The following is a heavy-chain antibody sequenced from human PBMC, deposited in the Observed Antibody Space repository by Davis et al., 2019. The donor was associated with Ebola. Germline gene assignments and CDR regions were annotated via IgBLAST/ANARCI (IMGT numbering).Heavy chain of an antibody. CDR2: IYYSGST. J-gene: IGHJ6*02. CDR1: GGSISSYY. D-gene: IGHD5-18*01. Sequence: SETLSLTCTVSGGSISSYYWSWIRQPPGKGLEWIGYIYYSGSTYYNPPLKSRVTISVDTSKNQFSLKLSSVTAADTAVYYCARDSGYSYGRYYYYYGMDVWGQGTTVTVSS. CDR3: ARDSGYSYGRYYYYYGMDV. V-gene: IGHV4-59*12.